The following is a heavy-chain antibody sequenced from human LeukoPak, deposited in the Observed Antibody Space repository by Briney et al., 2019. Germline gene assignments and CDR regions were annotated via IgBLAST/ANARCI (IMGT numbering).Heavy chain of an antibody. Sequence: PGRSLRLSCAASGSTFSSYAMHWVRQAPGKGLEWVAVISYDGSNKYYADSVKGRFTISRDNSKNTLYLQMNSLRAEDTAVYYCARDHGIAAAGTFYFDYWGQGTLVTVSS. CDR3: ARDHGIAAAGTFYFDY. D-gene: IGHD6-13*01. V-gene: IGHV3-30*04. CDR1: GSTFSSYA. J-gene: IGHJ4*02. CDR2: ISYDGSNK.